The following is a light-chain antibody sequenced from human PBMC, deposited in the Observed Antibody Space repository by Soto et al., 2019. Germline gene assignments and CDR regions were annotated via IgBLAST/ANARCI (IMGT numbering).Light chain of an antibody. J-gene: IGKJ5*01. CDR1: QNINSDY. CDR2: GAS. CDR3: QQYGSSHT. V-gene: IGKV3-20*01. Sequence: LTLYPGTLSLSPEGVATVCCRAIQNINSDYFAWYQQKPGQAPRLLIFGASTRATGIPDRFSGSGAGAYFNLTSSRLEPADFGVYYYQQYGSSHTFGQGTRLEIK.